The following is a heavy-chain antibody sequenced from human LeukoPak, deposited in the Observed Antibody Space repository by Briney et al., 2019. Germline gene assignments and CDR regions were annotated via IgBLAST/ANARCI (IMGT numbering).Heavy chain of an antibody. CDR2: INHSGST. V-gene: IGHV4-38-2*01. CDR3: ARRQGGFWSGYYPKPEYFDY. Sequence: PSETLSLTCAVSGYSISSGYFWGWIRQPPGKGLEWIGEINHSGSTNYNPSLKSRVTISVDTSKNQFSLKLSSVTAADTAVYYCARRQGGFWSGYYPKPEYFDYWGQGTLVTVSS. J-gene: IGHJ4*02. D-gene: IGHD3-3*01. CDR1: GYSISSGYF.